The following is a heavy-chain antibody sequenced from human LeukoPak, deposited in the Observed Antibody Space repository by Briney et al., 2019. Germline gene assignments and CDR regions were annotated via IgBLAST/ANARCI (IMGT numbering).Heavy chain of an antibody. D-gene: IGHD5-12*01. CDR2: ISYDGSNK. J-gene: IGHJ4*02. CDR3: AKAARVATILDY. Sequence: GGSLRLSCAASGFTFSSYGMHWVRQAPGKGRGWVADISYDGSNKYYADSVKGRFTISRDNSKHTLYLQMNSLRAEDTAVYYCAKAARVATILDYWGQGTLVTVSS. CDR1: GFTFSSYG. V-gene: IGHV3-30*18.